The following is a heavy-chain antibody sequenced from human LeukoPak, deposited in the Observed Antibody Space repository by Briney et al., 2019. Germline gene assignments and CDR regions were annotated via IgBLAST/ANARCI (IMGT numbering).Heavy chain of an antibody. CDR2: ISWNSDNI. J-gene: IGHJ4*02. CDR1: GFTFDDYA. D-gene: IGHD2-2*01. V-gene: IGHV3-9*01. CDR3: AHGAMYQLDY. Sequence: GGSLRLSCAASGFTFDDYAMHWVRQAPGKGLEWVSGISWNSDNIHYADSVKGRFTISGDNSRNTLFLQMNSLRAEDTAVYYCAHGAMYQLDYWGQGTLVTVSS.